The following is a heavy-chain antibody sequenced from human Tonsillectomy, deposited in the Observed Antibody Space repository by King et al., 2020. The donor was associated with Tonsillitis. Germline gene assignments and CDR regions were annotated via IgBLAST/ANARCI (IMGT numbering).Heavy chain of an antibody. J-gene: IGHJ4*02. V-gene: IGHV3-21*01. CDR3: ARSGYCSSTSCYTGLEY. CDR1: GFTFSSYS. CDR2: ISGSSSYI. D-gene: IGHD2-2*02. Sequence: VQLVESGGGLVKPGGSLRLSCAASGFTFSSYSMNWVRQAPGKGLEWVSSISGSSSYIYYADSVKGRFTISRDNAKNSLYLQMNSLRAEDTAVYYCARSGYCSSTSCYTGLEYWGQGTLVTVAS.